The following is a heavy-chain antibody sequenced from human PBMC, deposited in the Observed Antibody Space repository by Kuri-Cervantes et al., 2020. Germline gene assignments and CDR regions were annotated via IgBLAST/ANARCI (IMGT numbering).Heavy chain of an antibody. V-gene: IGHV1-69*05. J-gene: IGHJ6*02. Sequence: VKVSCKASGGTFSSYAISWVRQAPGQGLEWMGGIIPIFGTANYAQKFQGRVTITTDESTSTAYTELSSLRSDDTAVYYCARDSFEAAGTRYYYGMDAWGQGTTVTVSS. CDR2: IIPIFGTA. D-gene: IGHD6-13*01. CDR3: ARDSFEAAGTRYYYGMDA. CDR1: GGTFSSYA.